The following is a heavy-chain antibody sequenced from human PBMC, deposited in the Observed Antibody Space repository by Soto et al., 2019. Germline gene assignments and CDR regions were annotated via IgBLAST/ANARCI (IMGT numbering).Heavy chain of an antibody. D-gene: IGHD6-19*01. Sequence: TGGSLRLSCAASGFTFSSYAMSWVRQAPGKGLEWVSAISGSGGSTYYADSVKGRFTISRDNSKNTLYLQMNSLRAEDTAVYCCAKSWDRQWLVKRDYWGQGTLVTVSS. V-gene: IGHV3-23*01. CDR1: GFTFSSYA. CDR3: AKSWDRQWLVKRDY. J-gene: IGHJ4*02. CDR2: ISGSGGST.